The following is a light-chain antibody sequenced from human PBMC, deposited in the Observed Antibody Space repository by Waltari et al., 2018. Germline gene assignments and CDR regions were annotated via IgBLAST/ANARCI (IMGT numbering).Light chain of an antibody. J-gene: IGLJ3*02. V-gene: IGLV1-44*01. CDR2: INN. CDR1: SSNIGSYI. CDR3: AGWDDRLNGVV. Sequence: QSVLTQPPSASGTPGQRVTISCSGSSSNIGSYIVNWYQQLPGTAPKLLIYINNQRPSGVPDRFSGSKSGTSASLAISGLQSEDEADYYCAGWDDRLNGVVFGGGTKLTVL.